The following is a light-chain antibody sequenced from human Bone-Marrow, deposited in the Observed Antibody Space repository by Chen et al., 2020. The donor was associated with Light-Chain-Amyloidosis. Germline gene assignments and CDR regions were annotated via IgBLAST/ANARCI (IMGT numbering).Light chain of an antibody. J-gene: IGLJ3*02. CDR1: NSNIGNNY. CDR2: ENN. Sequence: QPAPTPPPPVPAAPGPTLALSCSGSNSNIGNNYVTWYQQPPGTSPKLLIYENNQRPSEIPDRCSGSKTGTSAALGVAGLQTGDEADYYCATWDSSLTVWMFGGGTKLTVL. CDR3: ATWDSSLTVWM. V-gene: IGLV1-51*02.